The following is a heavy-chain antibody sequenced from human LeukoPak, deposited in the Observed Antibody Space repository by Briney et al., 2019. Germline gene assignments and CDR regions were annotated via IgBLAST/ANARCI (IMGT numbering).Heavy chain of an antibody. D-gene: IGHD3-22*01. CDR3: ARADYYDSSGYYYGDY. Sequence: PGGSLRLSCAASGFTFSSYGMHWVRQAPGKGLQWVALIWYDGSNEYYTDSVKGRFTISRDNSKNTLYLQMNSLRAEDTAVYYCARADYYDSSGYYYGDYWGQGTLVTVSS. V-gene: IGHV3-33*01. J-gene: IGHJ4*02. CDR1: GFTFSSYG. CDR2: IWYDGSNE.